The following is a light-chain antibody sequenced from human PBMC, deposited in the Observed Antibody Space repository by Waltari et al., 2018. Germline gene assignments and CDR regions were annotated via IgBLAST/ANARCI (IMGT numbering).Light chain of an antibody. CDR2: KSS. J-gene: IGKJ1*01. V-gene: IGKV1-5*03. Sequence: QMTKEPYQLAVDGRARVTITCRASQSLNNWLAWYQQKPGKAPKLLIYKSSNLEIGVPSRFSGSGSGTEFTLTITSLQPDDFATYYCQHYNSYSPSWTFGQGTRVEVK. CDR1: QSLNNW. CDR3: QHYNSYSPSWT.